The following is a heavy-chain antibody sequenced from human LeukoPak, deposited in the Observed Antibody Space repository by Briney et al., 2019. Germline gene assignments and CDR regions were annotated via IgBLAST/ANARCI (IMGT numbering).Heavy chain of an antibody. D-gene: IGHD3-9*01. CDR2: IYYSGST. Sequence: SETLSLTCTVSGGSISSYYWSWIRQPPGKGLEWIGYIYYSGSTNYNPSLKSRVTISVDTSKNQFSLKLSSVTAADTAVYYCARGGTYYDILTGHPLDYWGQGTLVTVSP. CDR3: ARGGTYYDILTGHPLDY. CDR1: GGSISSYY. V-gene: IGHV4-59*01. J-gene: IGHJ4*02.